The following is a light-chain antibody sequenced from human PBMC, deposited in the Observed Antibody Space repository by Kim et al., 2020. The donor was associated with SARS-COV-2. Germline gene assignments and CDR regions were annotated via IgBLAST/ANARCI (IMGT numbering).Light chain of an antibody. CDR2: HSD. J-gene: IGLJ2*01. Sequence: GSPGQTASIPCSADKLGDKYACWYQQKPGQSPVLVIYHSDKRPPGIPERFSASNSGNTATLTISGTQAMDEADYYCQAWDTNTVLFGGGTKVTVL. CDR3: QAWDTNTVL. V-gene: IGLV3-1*01. CDR1: KLGDKY.